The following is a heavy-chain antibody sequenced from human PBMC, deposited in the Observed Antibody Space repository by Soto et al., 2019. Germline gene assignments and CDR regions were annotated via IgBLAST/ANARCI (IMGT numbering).Heavy chain of an antibody. V-gene: IGHV1-3*01. CDR3: ARARITIFGVADGMDV. J-gene: IGHJ6*02. D-gene: IGHD3-3*01. CDR2: ILAGNGNI. CDR1: GYPFTSYA. Sequence: AASVKVSCKASGYPFTSYAMHWARQAHGPRLAWMGWILAGNGNIKYSQKFQGRVTITRDTSASTAYMELSSLRAEDTAVYYCARARITIFGVADGMDVWGQGTTVTVSS.